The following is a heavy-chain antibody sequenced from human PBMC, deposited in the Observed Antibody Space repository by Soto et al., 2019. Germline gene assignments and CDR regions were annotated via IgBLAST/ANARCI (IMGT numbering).Heavy chain of an antibody. J-gene: IGHJ6*02. CDR2: VSSSFSYT. CDR1: VFTFSDYY. CDR3: ARDRGTVTAHHCPYYGMHF. V-gene: IGHV3-11*06. Sequence: VGSLRLSCAASVFTFSDYYMSCIRHPPGKWLEWVSYVSSSFSYTSYADSVKGRFTISRDNAKKSLYLEMHSLRAEDTAVYYCARDRGTVTAHHCPYYGMHFWGQGTTFTVSS. D-gene: IGHD3-10*01.